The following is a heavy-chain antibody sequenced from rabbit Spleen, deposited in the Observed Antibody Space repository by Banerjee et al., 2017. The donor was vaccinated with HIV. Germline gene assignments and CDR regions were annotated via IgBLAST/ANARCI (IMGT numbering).Heavy chain of an antibody. V-gene: IGHV1S45*01. CDR2: IVTSSGGST. J-gene: IGHJ3*01. CDR3: ARDLVGVIGWNFYL. CDR1: GFSFSSSYL. Sequence: QEQLEESGGDLVKPEGSLTLTCTASGFSFSSSYLICGVRQAPGKGLEWIACIVTSSGGSTWYASWAKGRFTISKTSSTTVTLQMTSLTGADTATYFCARDLVGVIGWNFYLWGQGTLVTVS. D-gene: IGHD1-1*01.